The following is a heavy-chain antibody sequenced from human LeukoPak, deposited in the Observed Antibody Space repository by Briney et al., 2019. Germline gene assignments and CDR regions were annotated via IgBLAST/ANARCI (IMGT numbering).Heavy chain of an antibody. CDR3: ARDLRY. CDR2: INHSGST. Sequence: KPSETLSLTCAVYGGSFSGYYWSWIRQPPGKGLEWIGEINHSGSTNYNPSLKSRVTISVDTSKNQFSLKLSSVTAADTAVYYCARDLRYWGQGTLVTVSS. J-gene: IGHJ4*02. CDR1: GGSFSGYY. V-gene: IGHV4-34*01.